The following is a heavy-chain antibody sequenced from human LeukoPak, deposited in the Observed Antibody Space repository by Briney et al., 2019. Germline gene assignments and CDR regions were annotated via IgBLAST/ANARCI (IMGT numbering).Heavy chain of an antibody. J-gene: IGHJ3*01. CDR3: AREEHRLAEAGTSAFDL. Sequence: GGSLRLSCVASGFTFSENWMHWVRQAPGKGLAWVSHINRDGGITNYADSVKGRFTISRDNARNTVYLQMSSLRVEDTAIYFCAREEHRLAEAGTSAFDLGGQGTLVTVSP. D-gene: IGHD6-13*01. CDR2: INRDGGIT. V-gene: IGHV3-74*01. CDR1: GFTFSENW.